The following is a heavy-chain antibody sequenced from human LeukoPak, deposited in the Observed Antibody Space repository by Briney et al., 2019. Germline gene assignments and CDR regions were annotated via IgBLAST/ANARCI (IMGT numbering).Heavy chain of an antibody. D-gene: IGHD2-2*02. CDR2: IVVGGGNT. J-gene: IGHJ6*02. CDR1: GFTFASSA. V-gene: IGHV1-58*02. CDR3: AADPRGDIVVVPAAIGGGYYYYGMDV. Sequence: ASVKVSCKASGFTFASSAMQWVRQARGQRLEWIGWIVVGGGNTNYAQKFQERVTITRDMSTSTAYMELSSLRSEDTAVYYCAADPRGDIVVVPAAIGGGYYYYGMDVWGQGTTVTVSS.